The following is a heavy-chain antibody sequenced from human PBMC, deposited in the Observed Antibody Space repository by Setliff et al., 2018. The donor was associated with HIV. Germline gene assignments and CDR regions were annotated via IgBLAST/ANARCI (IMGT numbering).Heavy chain of an antibody. V-gene: IGHV3-66*01. CDR1: GFTVRSNY. CDR3: ARVSDSSGYYYEGYFDY. J-gene: IGHJ4*02. Sequence: PGGSLRLSCEASGFTVRSNYMSWVRQAPGKGLEWVSVIYSGGSTYYADSVKGRFTISRDNSKNTLYLQMNSLRAEDTAVYYCARVSDSSGYYYEGYFDYWGQVTLFTVSS. D-gene: IGHD3-22*01. CDR2: IYSGGST.